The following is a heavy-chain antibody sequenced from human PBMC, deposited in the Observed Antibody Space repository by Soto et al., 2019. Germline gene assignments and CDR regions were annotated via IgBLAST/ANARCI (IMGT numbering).Heavy chain of an antibody. Sequence: SETLSLTCTVSGGSISSSSYYWGWIRQPPGKELEWIGSIYYSGSTYYNPSLKSRVTISVATSKNQFSLKLSSVTAADTAVYYCARRSSSFWGDIEYYFDYWGQGTLVTVSS. CDR3: ARRSSSFWGDIEYYFDY. CDR1: GGSISSSSYY. CDR2: IYYSGST. J-gene: IGHJ4*02. V-gene: IGHV4-39*01. D-gene: IGHD6-13*01.